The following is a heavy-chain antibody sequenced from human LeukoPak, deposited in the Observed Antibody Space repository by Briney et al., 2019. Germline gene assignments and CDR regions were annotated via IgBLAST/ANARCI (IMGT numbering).Heavy chain of an antibody. J-gene: IGHJ4*02. CDR2: ISGSSSYI. D-gene: IGHD3-22*01. CDR3: ARGEYYYDSSGYPDHFDY. Sequence: PGGSLRLSCAASGFTFSSYSVNWVRQAPGKWLEWVLSISGSSSYIYYADSVKGRFTISRDNAKNSLYLQMNSLRAEDTAVYYCARGEYYYDSSGYPDHFDYWGQGTLVTVSS. V-gene: IGHV3-21*01. CDR1: GFTFSSYS.